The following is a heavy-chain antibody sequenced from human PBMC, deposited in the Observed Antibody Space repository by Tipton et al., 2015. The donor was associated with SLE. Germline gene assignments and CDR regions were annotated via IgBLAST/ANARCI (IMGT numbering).Heavy chain of an antibody. CDR3: ARNPGFGGDAFDI. CDR1: GYTFTGYY. Sequence: QLVQSGAEVKKPGASVKVSCKASGYTFTGYYMHWVRQAPGQGLEWMGRINPSSGGTNYAQKFQGRATMTRDTSISTAYMELSRLRSDDTAVYYCARNPGFGGDAFDIWGQGTMVTVSS. V-gene: IGHV1-2*06. D-gene: IGHD2-15*01. J-gene: IGHJ3*02. CDR2: INPSSGGT.